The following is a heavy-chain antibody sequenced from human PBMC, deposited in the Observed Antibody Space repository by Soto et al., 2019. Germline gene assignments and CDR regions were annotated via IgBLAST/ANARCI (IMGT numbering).Heavy chain of an antibody. CDR3: ARDSVGSSWHPPFDY. J-gene: IGHJ4*02. CDR1: GFTFSNYW. V-gene: IGHV3-74*01. CDR2: INSDGSST. Sequence: GSLRRSCAASGFTFSNYWMHWVRQFPGKGLVWVSRINSDGSSTSYADSVKGRLTISRDNAKNTLYLQMNSLRAEDTAVYYCARDSVGSSWHPPFDYWGQGTLVTVS. D-gene: IGHD6-13*01.